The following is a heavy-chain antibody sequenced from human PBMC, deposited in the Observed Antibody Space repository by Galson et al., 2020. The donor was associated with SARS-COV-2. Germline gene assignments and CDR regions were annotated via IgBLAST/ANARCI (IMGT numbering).Heavy chain of an antibody. CDR3: AAFVGNNPSY. CDR2: IVVGSGKT. V-gene: IGHV1-58*01. CDR1: GFRFTASA. Sequence: SVKVSCKTSGFRFTASAVQWVRQARGQRLEWIGWIVVGSGKTNYAQKFQERVTITRDMSTTTAYMELSSLRSEDTAVYYCAAFVGNNPSYWGQGTLVSVSS. J-gene: IGHJ4*02. D-gene: IGHD1-26*01.